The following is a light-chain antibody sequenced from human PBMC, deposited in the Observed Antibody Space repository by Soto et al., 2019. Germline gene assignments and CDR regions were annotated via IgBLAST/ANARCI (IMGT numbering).Light chain of an antibody. CDR1: RSNIGSST. J-gene: IGLJ7*01. CDR2: YND. V-gene: IGLV1-44*01. Sequence: QSVLTQPPSASGTPGQRVTISCSGSRSNIGSSTVNWYQQLPGMAPKLLIYYNDQRPSGVPDRFSGSKSGTSASLAISGLQSEDEAEYSCATWDDSLTGFVFGTGTQLTVL. CDR3: ATWDDSLTGFV.